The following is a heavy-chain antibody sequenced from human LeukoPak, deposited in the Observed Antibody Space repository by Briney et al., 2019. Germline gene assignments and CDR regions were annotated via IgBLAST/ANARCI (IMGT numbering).Heavy chain of an antibody. CDR3: GKVGGNTNS. CDR2: IHNSRGT. J-gene: IGHJ4*02. Sequence: SETLSLTCTVSGASITSDIFYWTWIRQPPGKGLEWIGAIHNSRGTSYNPSLESRLTISVDPSENKFFLKMTSVTDADTATYYCGKVGGNTNSWGQGTLVTVSS. V-gene: IGHV4-30-4*01. D-gene: IGHD4-23*01. CDR1: GASITSDIFY.